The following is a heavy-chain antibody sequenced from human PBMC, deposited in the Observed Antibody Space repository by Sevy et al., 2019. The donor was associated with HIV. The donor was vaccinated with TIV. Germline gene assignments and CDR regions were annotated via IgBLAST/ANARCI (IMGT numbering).Heavy chain of an antibody. D-gene: IGHD3-10*01. CDR2: SRGKAETYAT. CDR3: FTEGTSVRFGGFDS. J-gene: IGHJ4*02. V-gene: IGHV3-72*01. CDR1: RITLSDHY. Sequence: GGSLRLSCAVSRITLSDHYMDWVRQAPGKGLEWVGRSRGKAETYATDYAAAVKGRFTISRQFSENSLILHMNSLKTEDTAVYFCFTEGTSVRFGGFDSWGQGTLVTVSS.